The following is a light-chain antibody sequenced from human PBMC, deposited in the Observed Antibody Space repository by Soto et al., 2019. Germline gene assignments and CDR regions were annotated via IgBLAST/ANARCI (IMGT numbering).Light chain of an antibody. J-gene: IGKJ4*01. CDR2: AAS. CDR3: QQYYSYPIT. Sequence: AIRMTQSPSSFSASTGDRVTITCRASQGISSYLAWYQQKPGKAPKLLIYAASTLQSGVASRFSGSGSGTDFTLTISCLQAEYFATYYCQQYYSYPITFGVGTKVDIK. CDR1: QGISSY. V-gene: IGKV1-8*01.